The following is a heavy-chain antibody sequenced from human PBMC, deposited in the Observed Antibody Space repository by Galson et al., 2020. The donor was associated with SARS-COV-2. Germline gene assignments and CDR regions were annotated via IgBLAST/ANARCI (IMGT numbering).Heavy chain of an antibody. CDR1: GGSISSSSYY. V-gene: IGHV4-39*01. D-gene: IGHD3-9*01. CDR3: ASQYYDILTGYINTLFDY. CDR2: IYYSGST. Sequence: SQTLSLTCTVSGGSISSSSYYWGWIRQPPGKGLEWIGSIYYSGSTYYNPSLKSRVTISVDTSKNQFSLKLSSVTAADTAVYYCASQYYDILTGYINTLFDYWGQGTLVIVSS. J-gene: IGHJ4*02.